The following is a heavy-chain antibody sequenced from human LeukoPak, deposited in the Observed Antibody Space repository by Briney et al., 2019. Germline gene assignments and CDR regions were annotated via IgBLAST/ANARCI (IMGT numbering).Heavy chain of an antibody. CDR1: GYTFTVYY. J-gene: IGHJ4*02. CDR3: ARGSGITGTTGAIDY. D-gene: IGHD1-20*01. CDR2: ININSGGT. V-gene: IGHV1-2*02. Sequence: ASVRVSCTASGYTFTVYYMHWVRQAPGQGLEWMGRININSGGTSYAQKFQGRVTLTRDTSITTAFMELSRLRSDDTAVPYCARGSGITGTTGAIDYWGQGTLVTVSS.